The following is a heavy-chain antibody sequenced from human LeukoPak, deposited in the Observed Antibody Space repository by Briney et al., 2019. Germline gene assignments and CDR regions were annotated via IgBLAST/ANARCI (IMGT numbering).Heavy chain of an antibody. CDR2: INPSGGST. V-gene: IGHV1-46*01. CDR1: GYTFTSYY. Sequence: ASVKVSCKASGYTFTSYYMHWVRQAPGQGLEWMGIINPSGGSTSYAQKFQGRVTMTRDTSTSTVYMELSSLRAEDTAVYYCAKTGYYDSSGYDLDYWGQGTLVTVSS. D-gene: IGHD3-22*01. CDR3: AKTGYYDSSGYDLDY. J-gene: IGHJ4*02.